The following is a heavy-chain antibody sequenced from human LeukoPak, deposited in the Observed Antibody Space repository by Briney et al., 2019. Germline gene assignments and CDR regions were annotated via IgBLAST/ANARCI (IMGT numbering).Heavy chain of an antibody. J-gene: IGHJ6*03. CDR1: GGSITSYY. D-gene: IGHD4-17*01. V-gene: IGHV4-4*07. CDR3: ARGTTVTTFYYYSYMDV. Sequence: SETLSLTCSVSGGSITSYYWSWMRQPAGKGLEWMGRVSSTGRTNYNPSLKSRVTISVDTSKNQFSLKLSSVTAADTAAYYCARGTTVTTFYYYSYMDVWGKGTPVTISS. CDR2: VSSTGRT.